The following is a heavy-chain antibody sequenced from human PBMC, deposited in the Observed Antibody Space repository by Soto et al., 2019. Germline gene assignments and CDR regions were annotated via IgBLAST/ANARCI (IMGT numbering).Heavy chain of an antibody. CDR3: ARRFAVDIVATTLPRFDP. D-gene: IGHD5-12*01. CDR1: GYSFTSYW. V-gene: IGHV5-51*01. J-gene: IGHJ5*02. Sequence: PGESLKISCKGSGYSFTSYWIGWVRQMPGKGQEWMGIIYPGASDTRYSPSFQGQVTISADKSISTAYLQWSSLKASDTAMYYCARRFAVDIVATTLPRFDPWGQGSLVTASS. CDR2: IYPGASDT.